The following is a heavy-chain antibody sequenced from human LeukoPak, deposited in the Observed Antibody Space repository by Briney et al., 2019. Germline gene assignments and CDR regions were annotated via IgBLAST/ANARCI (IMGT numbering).Heavy chain of an antibody. V-gene: IGHV3-23*01. J-gene: IGHJ4*02. CDR1: GFTFSADS. Sequence: GGSLRLSCAASGFTFSADSMSWVRQAPGKGLEWVSAISGSGGSTYYADSVKGRFTISRDNSKNTLYLQMNSLRAEDTAVYYCAKSSYYDASGYYREYYFDSWGQGTLVTVSS. D-gene: IGHD3-22*01. CDR2: ISGSGGST. CDR3: AKSSYYDASGYYREYYFDS.